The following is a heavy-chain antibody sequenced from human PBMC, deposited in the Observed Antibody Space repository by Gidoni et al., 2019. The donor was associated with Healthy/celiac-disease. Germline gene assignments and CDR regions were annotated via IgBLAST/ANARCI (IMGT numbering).Heavy chain of an antibody. CDR2: INHSGST. J-gene: IGHJ6*02. CDR3: ARGRYSTTYYYYYYGMDV. D-gene: IGHD6-13*01. V-gene: IGHV4-34*01. Sequence: QVQLQQWGAGRLKPSETLSLTCAVYGGSFSGYSWRGIRQPPGKGLEWIGEINHSGSTNYNPSLKSRVTISVDTSKNQFSLKLSSVTAADTAVYYCARGRYSTTYYYYYYGMDVWGQGTTVTVSS. CDR1: GGSFSGYS.